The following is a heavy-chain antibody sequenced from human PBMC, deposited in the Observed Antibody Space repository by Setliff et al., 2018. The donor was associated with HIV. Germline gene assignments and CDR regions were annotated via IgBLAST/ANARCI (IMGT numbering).Heavy chain of an antibody. CDR2: ILYSGST. CDR3: ASGRYYDFWSGFDYYFDY. Sequence: SETLSLTCTVSGGSITSHYWSWIRQPPGKGLEWIGYILYSGSTNYNPSLKSRVTISIDTSQNQFHLKLDSVTAADTAVYYCASGRYYDFWSGFDYYFDYWGQGTMVTVSS. D-gene: IGHD3-3*01. V-gene: IGHV4-59*11. CDR1: GGSITSHY. J-gene: IGHJ4*02.